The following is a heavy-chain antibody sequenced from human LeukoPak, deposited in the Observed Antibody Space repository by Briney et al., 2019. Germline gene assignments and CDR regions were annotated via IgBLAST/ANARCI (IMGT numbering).Heavy chain of an antibody. D-gene: IGHD3-22*01. V-gene: IGHV3-15*01. CDR2: IKNKTDGGTT. CDR1: GFTFRHAW. J-gene: IGHJ4*02. CDR3: TTSYYYDSSGYYWDGY. Sequence: GGSLRLSCAASGFTFRHAWMSWVRQARGEGREWVGRIKNKTDGGTTEYAAPGKGRFTISKDDSKDTLYLQMNSLKNEDTSVYYCTTSYYYDSSGYYWDGYWGQGTLVTVPS.